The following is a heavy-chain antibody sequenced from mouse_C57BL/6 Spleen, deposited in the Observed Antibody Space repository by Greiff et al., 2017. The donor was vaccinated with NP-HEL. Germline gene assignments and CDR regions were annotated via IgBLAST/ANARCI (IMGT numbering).Heavy chain of an antibody. J-gene: IGHJ4*01. CDR2: ISSGSSTI. Sequence: EVHLVESGGGLVKPGGSLKLSCAASGFTFSDYGMHWVRQAPEKGLEWVAYISSGSSTIYYADTVKGRFTISRDNAKNTLFLQMTSLRSEDTAMYYCARRAIYYDYDGYWGQGTSVTVSS. CDR1: GFTFSDYG. D-gene: IGHD2-4*01. CDR3: ARRAIYYDYDGY. V-gene: IGHV5-17*01.